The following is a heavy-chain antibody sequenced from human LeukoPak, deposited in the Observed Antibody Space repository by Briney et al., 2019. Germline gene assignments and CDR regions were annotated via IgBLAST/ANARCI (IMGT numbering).Heavy chain of an antibody. CDR2: IIPIFGTA. V-gene: IGHV1-69*13. CDR1: GGTFSSYA. J-gene: IGHJ4*02. D-gene: IGHD5-12*01. Sequence: SVKVSCKASGGTFSSYAISWVRQAPGQGLEWMGGIIPIFGTANYAQKFQGRVTITADESTSTAYMELSSLRSEDTAVYYCAKDSGYDRNQKYFDYWGQGTLVTVSS. CDR3: AKDSGYDRNQKYFDY.